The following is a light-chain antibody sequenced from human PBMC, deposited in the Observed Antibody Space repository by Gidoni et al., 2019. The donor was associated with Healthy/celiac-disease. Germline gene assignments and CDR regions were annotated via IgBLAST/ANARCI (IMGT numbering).Light chain of an antibody. CDR2: DAS. J-gene: IGKJ1*01. CDR3: QQRSNWPPWT. Sequence: EIVLTHSPATLSLSPGERATLSCRASQSVSSYLAWYQQKPGQAPRLLIYDASNRATGIPARFSGSGSGTDFTFTISSLEPEDFAVYYCQQRSNWPPWTFGQGTKVEIK. V-gene: IGKV3-11*01. CDR1: QSVSSY.